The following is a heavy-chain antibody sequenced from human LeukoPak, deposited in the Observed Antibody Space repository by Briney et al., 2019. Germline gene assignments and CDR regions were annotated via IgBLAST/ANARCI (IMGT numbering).Heavy chain of an antibody. V-gene: IGHV3-30-3*01. J-gene: IGHJ4*02. CDR1: GFTFSSYA. D-gene: IGHD3-22*01. CDR3: ARDAHDSSGFDY. Sequence: GGSLRLSCAASGFTFSSYAMHWVRKAPGKGLEWVAVISYDGSNEYYADSVKGRFTISRDNSKNTLYLQMNSLRAEDTAVYYCARDAHDSSGFDYWGQGTLVTVSS. CDR2: ISYDGSNE.